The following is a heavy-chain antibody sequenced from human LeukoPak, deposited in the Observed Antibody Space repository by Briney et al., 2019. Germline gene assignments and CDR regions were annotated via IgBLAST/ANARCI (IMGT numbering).Heavy chain of an antibody. Sequence: ASVKVSCKASGYTFTSYGISWVRQAPGQGLEWMGWISAYNGNTNYAQKLQGRVTMTTDTSTSTAYMELRSLRSDDTAVYYCAKDLAGVTRYYFDYWGQGTLVTVSS. CDR1: GYTFTSYG. CDR2: ISAYNGNT. J-gene: IGHJ4*02. V-gene: IGHV1-18*01. CDR3: AKDLAGVTRYYFDY. D-gene: IGHD4-4*01.